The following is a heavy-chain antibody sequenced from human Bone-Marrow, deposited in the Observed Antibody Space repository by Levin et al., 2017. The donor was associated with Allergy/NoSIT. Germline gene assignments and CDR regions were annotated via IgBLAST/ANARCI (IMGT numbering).Heavy chain of an antibody. J-gene: IGHJ4*02. CDR3: AGCRGYCNGGACYKYFHF. CDR1: GGSISSGDYY. CDR2: IYFSGST. D-gene: IGHD2-8*02. V-gene: IGHV4-30-4*01. Sequence: SETLSLTCTVSGGSISSGDYYWTWIRQPPGKGLEWIGYIYFSGSTYYSPSLKSRVTISVDKSKSQFSLRLNSVPAAETAVYFCAGCRGYCNGGACYKYFHFWGQGTLITVSS.